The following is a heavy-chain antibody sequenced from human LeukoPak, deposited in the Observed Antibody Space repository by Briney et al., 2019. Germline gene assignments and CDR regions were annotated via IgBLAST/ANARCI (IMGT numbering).Heavy chain of an antibody. CDR1: GGTFSSYA. J-gene: IGHJ4*02. CDR2: IIPIFGTA. D-gene: IGHD5-18*01. V-gene: IGHV1-69*05. Sequence: SVKISCKASGGTFSSYAISWVRQAPGQGLEWMGGIIPIFGTANYAQKFQGRVTITTDESTSTAYMELSSLRSEDTAVYYCAATGGYSYGWEHYFDYWGQGTLVTVSS. CDR3: AATGGYSYGWEHYFDY.